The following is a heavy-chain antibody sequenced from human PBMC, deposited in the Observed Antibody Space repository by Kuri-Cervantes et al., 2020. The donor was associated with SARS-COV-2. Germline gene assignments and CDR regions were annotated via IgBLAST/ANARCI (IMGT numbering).Heavy chain of an antibody. Sequence: GESLKISCAASGFTFSSYGMHWVRQAPGKGLEWVAVISYDGSNKYYADSVKGRFTISRDNSKNTLYLQMNSLRAEDTAVYYCARETTLEGGYYFDYWSQGTLVTVSS. CDR1: GFTFSSYG. V-gene: IGHV3-30*03. J-gene: IGHJ4*02. D-gene: IGHD4-17*01. CDR2: ISYDGSNK. CDR3: ARETTLEGGYYFDY.